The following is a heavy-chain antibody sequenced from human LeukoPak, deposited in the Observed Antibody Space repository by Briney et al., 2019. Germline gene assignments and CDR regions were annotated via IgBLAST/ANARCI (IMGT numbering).Heavy chain of an antibody. Sequence: GGSLRLSCAASGFTFSSYAMSWVRQAPGKGLEWVPVISGSGGTTYYADSVKGRFTISRDNSKNTLYLQMNSLRAEDTAVYYCAKRVVPASYYFDYWGQGTLVTVSS. J-gene: IGHJ4*02. D-gene: IGHD2-2*01. V-gene: IGHV3-23*01. CDR3: AKRVVPASYYFDY. CDR2: ISGSGGTT. CDR1: GFTFSSYA.